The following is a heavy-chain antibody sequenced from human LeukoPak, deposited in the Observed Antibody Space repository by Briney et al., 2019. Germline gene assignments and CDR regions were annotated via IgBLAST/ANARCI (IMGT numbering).Heavy chain of an antibody. J-gene: IGHJ4*02. Sequence: GGSLRLSCAASGFTFSSYGMHWVRQAPGKGLEWVAVIWYDGSNKYYADSVKGRFTISRDNSKNTLYLRMNSLRAEDTAVYYCARDTGAGIVATNLYDYWGQGTLVTVSS. D-gene: IGHD5-12*01. V-gene: IGHV3-33*01. CDR1: GFTFSSYG. CDR3: ARDTGAGIVATNLYDY. CDR2: IWYDGSNK.